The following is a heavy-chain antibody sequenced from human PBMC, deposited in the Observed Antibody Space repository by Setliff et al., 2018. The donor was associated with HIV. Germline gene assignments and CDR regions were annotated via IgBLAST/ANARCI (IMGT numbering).Heavy chain of an antibody. Sequence: GSGPTLVNPTQTLTLTCTFSGFSFMSGVGVGWIRQPPGEALEWLALIYWNDDKRYSPSLKSRLTITKDTSKNQVVLQMTNMDPVDTATYYCAHNRDHTGPYYYDYWGQGALVTVSS. CDR2: IYWNDDK. CDR1: GFSFMSGVG. D-gene: IGHD3-16*01. CDR3: AHNRDHTGPYYYDY. J-gene: IGHJ4*02. V-gene: IGHV2-5*01.